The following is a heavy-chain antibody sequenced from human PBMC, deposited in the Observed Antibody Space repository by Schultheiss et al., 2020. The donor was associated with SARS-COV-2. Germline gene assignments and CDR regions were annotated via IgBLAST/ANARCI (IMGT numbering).Heavy chain of an antibody. CDR3: AGEDSAYSSGFDY. D-gene: IGHD6-19*01. J-gene: IGHJ4*02. V-gene: IGHV4-34*01. CDR2: INHSGST. Sequence: SETLSLTYTVSGGSISSFYWSWILQPPGKGLEWIGEINHSGSTNYNPSLKSRVTISVDTSKKQFSLKLSSVTAADTAVYYCAGEDSAYSSGFDYWGQGTLVTVSS. CDR1: GGSISSFY.